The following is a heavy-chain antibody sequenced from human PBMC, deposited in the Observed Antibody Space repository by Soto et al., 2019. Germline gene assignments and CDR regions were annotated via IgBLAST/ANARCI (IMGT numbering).Heavy chain of an antibody. J-gene: IGHJ4*02. CDR1: GGSISSGSYY. V-gene: IGHV4-31*03. CDR2: IYYSRSP. D-gene: IGHD2-15*01. Sequence: TLSLTCTVSGGSISSGSYYWSSIRQHPGKGLEWIGHIYYSRSPYYNPSLKSRVTISVDTSKNQFSLKLSSVTAADTAVYYCARRARYCSGGSCKTFGYWGQGTLVTVSS. CDR3: ARRARYCSGGSCKTFGY.